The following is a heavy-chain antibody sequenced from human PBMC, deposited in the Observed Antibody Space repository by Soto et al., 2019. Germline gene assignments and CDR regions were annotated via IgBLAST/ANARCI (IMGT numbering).Heavy chain of an antibody. CDR2: ISWDGGVT. CDR1: GFPFDACT. D-gene: IGHD3-9*01. V-gene: IGHV3-43*01. J-gene: IGHJ4*02. Sequence: PGGSLRLSCAASGFPFDACTMHWARQAPGKGLEWVSLISWDGGVTYYTDSVKGRFTISRDNSKNSLYLQMNSLRPEDTAFYYCAKDSYDLLPGRKRYFDSWGPGTLVTVSS. CDR3: AKDSYDLLPGRKRYFDS.